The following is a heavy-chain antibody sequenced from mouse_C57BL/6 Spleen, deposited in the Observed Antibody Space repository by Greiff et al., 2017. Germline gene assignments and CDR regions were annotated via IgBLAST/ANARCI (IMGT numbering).Heavy chain of an antibody. D-gene: IGHD2-2*01. CDR1: GYTFTDYY. V-gene: IGHV1-19*01. J-gene: IGHJ2*01. Sequence: VQLQQSGPVLVKPGASVKMSCKASGYTFTDYYMNWVKQSHGKSLEWIGVINPYNGGTSYDQKFKGKATLTVDKSSSTAYMELNSLTSEDSAVYYCARGVSTMVTTKGFDYWGQGTTLTVSS. CDR2: INPYNGGT. CDR3: ARGVSTMVTTKGFDY.